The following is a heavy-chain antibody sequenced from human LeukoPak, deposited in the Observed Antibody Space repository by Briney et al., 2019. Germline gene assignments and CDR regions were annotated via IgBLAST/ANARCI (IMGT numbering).Heavy chain of an antibody. J-gene: IGHJ6*02. V-gene: IGHV4-38-2*02. Sequence: SETLSLTCTVSGYSISSGYYWGWIRQPPGKGLEWIGGIYHSGSTYYNPSLKSRVTISVDTSKNQFSLKLSSVTAADTAVYYCARGHCSGGSCYPLRYYYYYGMDVWGQGTTVTVSS. CDR2: IYHSGST. CDR3: ARGHCSGGSCYPLRYYYYYGMDV. CDR1: GYSISSGYY. D-gene: IGHD2-15*01.